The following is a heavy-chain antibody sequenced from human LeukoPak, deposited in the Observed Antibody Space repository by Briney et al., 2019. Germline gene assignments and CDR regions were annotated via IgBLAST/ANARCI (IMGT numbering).Heavy chain of an antibody. V-gene: IGHV3-23*01. CDR3: AKDSYTLIRGAGSDDGFDV. Sequence: GGSLRLSCAASGFTFSTYGMSWVRQAPGKGLEWVSVVTDSGDSTFYADSVKGRFFISRDNSKNTVHLQMNSLRGEDTALYYCAKDSYTLIRGAGSDDGFDVWGQGTMVTVS. CDR1: GFTFSTYG. CDR2: VTDSGDST. D-gene: IGHD3-10*01. J-gene: IGHJ3*01.